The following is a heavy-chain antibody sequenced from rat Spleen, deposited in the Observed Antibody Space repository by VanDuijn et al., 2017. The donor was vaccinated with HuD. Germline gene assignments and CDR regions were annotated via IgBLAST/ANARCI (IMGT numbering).Heavy chain of an antibody. CDR1: GLTFSAYY. D-gene: IGHD4-3*01. V-gene: IGHV5-29*01. CDR3: ATHNSGYFDY. J-gene: IGHJ2*01. CDR2: ISYDGSSP. Sequence: EVQLVESDGDLVQPGRSLKLSCAASGLTFSAYYMAWVRQAPTKGLGWVATISYDGSSPYYRDSVKGRFTISRDNAKNTLYLQMDSLRPEDTATYYCATHNSGYFDYWGQGVMVTVSS.